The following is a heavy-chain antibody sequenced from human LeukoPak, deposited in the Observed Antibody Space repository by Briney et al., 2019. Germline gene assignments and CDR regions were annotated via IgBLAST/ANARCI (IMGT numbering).Heavy chain of an antibody. CDR1: GFTFSNYW. Sequence: GGSLRLSCAASGFTFSNYWMHWVRQAPGKGLVWVSRIRHDAGVTTYADSVKGRFTISRDNAKNTLYLQMNSLRAEDTAVYYCARVKGVLEDYWGQGTLVTVSS. V-gene: IGHV3-74*01. D-gene: IGHD2-8*01. CDR3: ARVKGVLEDY. CDR2: IRHDAGVT. J-gene: IGHJ4*02.